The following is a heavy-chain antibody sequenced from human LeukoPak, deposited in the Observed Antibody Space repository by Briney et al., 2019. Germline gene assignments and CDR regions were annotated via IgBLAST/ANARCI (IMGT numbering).Heavy chain of an antibody. J-gene: IGHJ4*02. CDR3: ARGPRGENHDSSLYY. V-gene: IGHV1-69*04. CDR1: GGTFSTYA. CDR2: IIPILGIA. D-gene: IGHD3-22*01. Sequence: GSSVKVSCKASGGTFSTYAISWVRQAPGQGLEWMGRIIPILGIANYAQKLQGRVTMTTDTSTSTAYMELRSLRSDDTAVYYCARGPRGENHDSSLYYWGQGTLVTVSS.